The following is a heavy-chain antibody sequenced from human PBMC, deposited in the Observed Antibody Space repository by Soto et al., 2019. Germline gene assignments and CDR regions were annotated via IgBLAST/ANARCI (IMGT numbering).Heavy chain of an antibody. CDR2: IYYSGST. CDR1: GGSISSYY. Sequence: QVQLQESGPGLVKPSETLSLTCTVSGGSISSYYWSWIRQPPGKGLEWIGYIYYSGSTNYNXXLKXXVXXXXXXXXXXXXXKLSSVTAADTAVYYCARTQYYFDYWGQGTLVTVSS. J-gene: IGHJ4*02. V-gene: IGHV4-59*08. CDR3: ARTQYYFDY.